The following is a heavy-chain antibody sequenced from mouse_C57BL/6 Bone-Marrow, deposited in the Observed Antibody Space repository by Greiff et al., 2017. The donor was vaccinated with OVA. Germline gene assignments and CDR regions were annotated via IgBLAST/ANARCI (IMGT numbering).Heavy chain of an antibody. CDR2: IYPRSGNT. CDR3: ARGDYGSCFDY. D-gene: IGHD1-1*01. V-gene: IGHV1-81*01. J-gene: IGHJ2*01. CDR1: GYTFTSYG. Sequence: QVQLKESGAELARPGASVKLSCKASGYTFTSYGISWVKQRTGQGLEWIGEIYPRSGNTYYNEKFKGKATLTADKSSSTAYMELRSLTSEDSAVYFCARGDYGSCFDYWGQGTTLTVSS.